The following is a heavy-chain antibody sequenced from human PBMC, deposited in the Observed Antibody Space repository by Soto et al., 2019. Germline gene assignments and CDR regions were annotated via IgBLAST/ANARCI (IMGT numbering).Heavy chain of an antibody. J-gene: IGHJ6*02. CDR1: CGSFSGYY. CDR2: INHSGST. Sequence: SETLSLTCAVYCGSFSGYYWSWIRQPPGKGLEWIGEINHSGSTNYNPSLKSRVTISVDTSKNQFSLKLSSVTAADTAVYYCARGVYYDFWSGYLDYYYYGMDVWGQGTTVTVSS. D-gene: IGHD3-3*01. V-gene: IGHV4-34*01. CDR3: ARGVYYDFWSGYLDYYYYGMDV.